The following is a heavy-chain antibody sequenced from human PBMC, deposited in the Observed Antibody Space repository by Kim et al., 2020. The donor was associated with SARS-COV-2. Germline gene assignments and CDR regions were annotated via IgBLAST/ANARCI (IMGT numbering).Heavy chain of an antibody. V-gene: IGHV4-34*01. CDR3: ARGLSYDYVWGSYNNYYFDY. Sequence: SETLSLTCAVYGGSFSGYYWSWIRQPPGKGLEWIGEINHSGSTNYNPSLKSRVTISVDTSKNQFSLKLSSVTAADTAVYYCARGLSYDYVWGSYNNYYFDYWGQGTLVTVSS. D-gene: IGHD3-16*01. CDR1: GGSFSGYY. J-gene: IGHJ4*02. CDR2: INHSGST.